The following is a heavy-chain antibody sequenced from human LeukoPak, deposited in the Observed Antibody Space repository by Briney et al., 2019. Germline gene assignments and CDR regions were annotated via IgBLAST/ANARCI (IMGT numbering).Heavy chain of an antibody. Sequence: NPSETLSLTCAVYGGSFSGYYWSWIRQPPGKGLEWIGEINHSGSTNYNPSLKSRVTISVDTSKNQFFLKLSSVTAADTAVYYCARVRGYSYGWGDYWGQGTLVTVSS. CDR1: GGSFSGYY. V-gene: IGHV4-34*01. J-gene: IGHJ4*02. CDR2: INHSGST. CDR3: ARVRGYSYGWGDY. D-gene: IGHD5-18*01.